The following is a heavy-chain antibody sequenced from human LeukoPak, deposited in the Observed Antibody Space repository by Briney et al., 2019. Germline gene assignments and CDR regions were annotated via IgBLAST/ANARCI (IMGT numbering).Heavy chain of an antibody. D-gene: IGHD3-16*02. CDR1: TYISSDFG. CDR2: VSCDNGQT. Sequence: GASVKVSCKASTYISSDFGISWVRLAPGGGLEWMGWVSCDNGQTNYGHKFYGRVTMTMETSTNTASMELRGLRSDDTAIYYCARVYLYTTGWSAAYYYFMDVWGKGTTVIVSS. J-gene: IGHJ6*03. V-gene: IGHV1-18*01. CDR3: ARVYLYTTGWSAAYYYFMDV.